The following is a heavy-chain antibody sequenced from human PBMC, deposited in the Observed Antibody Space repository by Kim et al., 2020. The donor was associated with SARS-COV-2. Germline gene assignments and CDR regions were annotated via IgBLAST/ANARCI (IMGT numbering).Heavy chain of an antibody. Sequence: YAQKFQGRVTMTRDTSISTAYMELSRLRSDDTAVYYCARVLVGATVPFDYWGQGTLVTVSS. CDR3: ARVLVGATVPFDY. V-gene: IGHV1-2*02. J-gene: IGHJ4*02. D-gene: IGHD1-26*01.